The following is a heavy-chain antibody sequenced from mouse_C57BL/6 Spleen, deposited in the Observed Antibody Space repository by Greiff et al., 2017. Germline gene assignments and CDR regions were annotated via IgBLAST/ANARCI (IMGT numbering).Heavy chain of an antibody. V-gene: IGHV5-16*01. CDR2: INYDGSST. J-gene: IGHJ4*01. Sequence: EVKLVESEGGLVQPGSSMKLSCTASGFTFSDYYMAWVRQVPEKGLEWVANINYDGSSTYYLDSLKSRFIISRDNAKNILYLQMSSLKSEDTATYYCARDWGVTTSMDYWGQGTSVTVSS. D-gene: IGHD2-2*01. CDR3: ARDWGVTTSMDY. CDR1: GFTFSDYY.